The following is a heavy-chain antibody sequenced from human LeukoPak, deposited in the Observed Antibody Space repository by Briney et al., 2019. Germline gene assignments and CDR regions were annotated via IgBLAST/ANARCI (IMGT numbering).Heavy chain of an antibody. CDR3: AKELELLPITMIVVATGVP. V-gene: IGHV3-23*01. CDR1: GFTFSSYA. Sequence: PGGSLRLSCAASGFTFSSYAMSWVRQAPGKGLEWVSAISGSGGSTYYADSVKGRFTISRDNSKNTLYLQMNSLRAEDTAVYYCAKELELLPITMIVVATGVPWGQGTLVTVSS. D-gene: IGHD3-22*01. J-gene: IGHJ5*02. CDR2: ISGSGGST.